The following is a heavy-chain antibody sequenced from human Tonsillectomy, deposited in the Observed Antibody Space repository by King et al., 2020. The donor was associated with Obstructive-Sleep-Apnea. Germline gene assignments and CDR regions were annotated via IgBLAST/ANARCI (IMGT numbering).Heavy chain of an antibody. Sequence: VQLVESGGGVVQPGRSLRLSCAASGFTFSSYGMHWVRQAPGKGLEWVAVISYDGSTKYYADSMKGRFTISRDNSKNTLYLQMNSLRVEDTAVFYCAKANYGDFSLGYWGQGTLVTVSS. V-gene: IGHV3-30*18. D-gene: IGHD4-17*01. CDR2: ISYDGSTK. CDR1: GFTFSSYG. J-gene: IGHJ4*02. CDR3: AKANYGDFSLGY.